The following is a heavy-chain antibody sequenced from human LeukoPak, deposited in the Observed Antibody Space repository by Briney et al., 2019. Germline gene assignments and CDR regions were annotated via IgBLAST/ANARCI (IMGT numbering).Heavy chain of an antibody. D-gene: IGHD3-3*01. V-gene: IGHV3-30*04. CDR2: ISYDGSKT. CDR3: ARDLSLLEWVPNYFDY. CDR1: GFTFSNFA. Sequence: GGSLRLSCAASGFTFSNFAIHWVRQAPGKGLEWVAVISYDGSKTYYSDSVKGRFTISRDNSKNTLYLRMNSLRAEDTAVYYCARDLSLLEWVPNYFDYWGQGTLVTVSS. J-gene: IGHJ4*02.